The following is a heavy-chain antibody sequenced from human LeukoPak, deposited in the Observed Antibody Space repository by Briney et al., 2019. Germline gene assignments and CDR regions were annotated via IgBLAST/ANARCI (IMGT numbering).Heavy chain of an antibody. CDR3: ANYGDYYYFYY. D-gene: IGHD4-17*01. CDR1: GFTFSSYA. CDR2: ISYDGSNK. J-gene: IGHJ4*02. Sequence: GRSLRLSCAASGFTFSSYAMSWVRQAPGKGLEWVAVISYDGSNKYSADSVKGRFTISRDNSKNTLYLQMNSLRAEDTAVYYCANYGDYYYFYYWGQGTLVTVSS. V-gene: IGHV3-30*18.